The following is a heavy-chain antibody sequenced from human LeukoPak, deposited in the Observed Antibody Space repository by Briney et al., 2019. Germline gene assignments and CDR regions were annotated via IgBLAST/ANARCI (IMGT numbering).Heavy chain of an antibody. J-gene: IGHJ3*02. V-gene: IGHV4-59*01. CDR2: IYYSGST. Sequence: SETLSLTCTVSGGSISSYYWSWIRQPPGKGLEWIGYIYYSGSTNYNPSLKSRVTISVDTSKNQLSLKLSSVTAADTAVYYCARGEGYCSSTSCYADAFDIWGQGTMVTVSS. CDR1: GGSISSYY. D-gene: IGHD2-2*01. CDR3: ARGEGYCSSTSCYADAFDI.